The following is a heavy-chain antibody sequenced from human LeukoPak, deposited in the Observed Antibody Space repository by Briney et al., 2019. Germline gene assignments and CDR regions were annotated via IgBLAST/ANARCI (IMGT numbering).Heavy chain of an antibody. CDR1: RFTFSSYE. CDR3: ARGSPDYYGSGSYYYYYYGMDV. D-gene: IGHD3-10*01. V-gene: IGHV3-48*03. Sequence: RPGGSLRLSCAASRFTFSSYEMNWVRKAPGKGLEWVSYISSSGSTIYYADSVKGRFTISRDNSKNTLYLQMNSLRAEDTAVYYCARGSPDYYGSGSYYYYYYGMDVWGKGTTVTVSS. CDR2: ISSSGSTI. J-gene: IGHJ6*04.